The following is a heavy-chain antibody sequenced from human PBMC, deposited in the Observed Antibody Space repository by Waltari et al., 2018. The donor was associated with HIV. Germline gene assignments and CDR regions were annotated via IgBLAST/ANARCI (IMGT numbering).Heavy chain of an antibody. CDR3: AKDANTFHEFGPNWLDP. V-gene: IGHV3-33*06. Sequence: QVQLVESGGGVVQPGRSLRLSCETSGFTFKSYGMHWVRQAPGKELEWRAVIWYDGTEKHYVDSVKGRFVISRDNSKNTLYLQMNSLRPEDTAMYYCAKDANTFHEFGPNWLDPWGQGTLVIVSS. J-gene: IGHJ5*02. D-gene: IGHD3-10*01. CDR1: GFTFKSYG. CDR2: IWYDGTEK.